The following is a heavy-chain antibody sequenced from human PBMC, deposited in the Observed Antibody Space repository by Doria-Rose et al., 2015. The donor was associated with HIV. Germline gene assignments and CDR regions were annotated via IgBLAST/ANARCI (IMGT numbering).Heavy chain of an antibody. CDR3: ARGEVGATFDP. V-gene: IGHV6-1*01. D-gene: IGHD1-26*01. Sequence: PSRGLEWLGRTYYRSKWYNDYAVSVKSRITIDPDTSKNQFSLQLNSVTPEDTAVYYCARGEVGATFDPWGQGTLVTVSS. J-gene: IGHJ5*02. CDR2: TYYRSKWYN.